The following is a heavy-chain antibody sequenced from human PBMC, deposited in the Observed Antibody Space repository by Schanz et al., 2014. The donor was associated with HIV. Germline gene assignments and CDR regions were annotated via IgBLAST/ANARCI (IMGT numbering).Heavy chain of an antibody. J-gene: IGHJ4*02. Sequence: QVQLVQSGAEVKKPGASVKVSCKASGDTFTGDFMHWVRQAPGQGLEWMGWINPNSGGTNYAQKFQGRVTMTRDTSINTAYLELSGLTSDDTAVYYCARAVLRRIAVTFTLYYFDNWGQGSLVIVSS. D-gene: IGHD2-21*02. CDR3: ARAVLRRIAVTFTLYYFDN. V-gene: IGHV1-2*02. CDR1: GDTFTGDF. CDR2: INPNSGGT.